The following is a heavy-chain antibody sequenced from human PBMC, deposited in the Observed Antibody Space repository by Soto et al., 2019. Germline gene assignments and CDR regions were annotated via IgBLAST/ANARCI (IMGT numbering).Heavy chain of an antibody. D-gene: IGHD3-3*01. CDR3: ARGTTIFGVVIYGMDV. Sequence: SETLSLTCAVSGGSISSSNWWSWVRQPPGKGLEWIGEIYHSGSTNYNPSLKSRVTISVDKSKNQFSLKPSSVTAADTAVYYCARGTTIFGVVIYGMDVWGQGTTVTVSS. J-gene: IGHJ6*02. CDR2: IYHSGST. V-gene: IGHV4-4*02. CDR1: GGSISSSNW.